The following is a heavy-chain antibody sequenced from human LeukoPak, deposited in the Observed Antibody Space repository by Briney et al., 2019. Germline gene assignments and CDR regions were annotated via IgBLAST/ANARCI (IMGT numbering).Heavy chain of an antibody. Sequence: SETLSLTCTVSGYSISSGYYWGWIRQPPGKGLEWIGSIYHSGSTYYNPSLKSRVTISVDTSKNQFSLKLSSVTAADTAVYYCARLPTTRAFDIWGQGTMVTVSS. D-gene: IGHD1-26*01. CDR3: ARLPTTRAFDI. J-gene: IGHJ3*02. CDR2: IYHSGST. CDR1: GYSISSGYY. V-gene: IGHV4-38-2*02.